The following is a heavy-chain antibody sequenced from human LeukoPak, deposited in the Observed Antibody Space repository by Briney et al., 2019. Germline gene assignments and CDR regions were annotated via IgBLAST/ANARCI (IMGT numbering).Heavy chain of an antibody. D-gene: IGHD1-26*01. CDR3: ASATGSYSYFDH. J-gene: IGHJ4*02. Sequence: GESLKISFKASGYSFTTHWIGWVRPMPGKGLEWMGIIYPDDSDTKYSPSFQGQVTISADKSISTAFLQWSSLKASDTAMYYCASATGSYSYFDHWGQGTLVTVSS. CDR2: IYPDDSDT. CDR1: GYSFTTHW. V-gene: IGHV5-51*01.